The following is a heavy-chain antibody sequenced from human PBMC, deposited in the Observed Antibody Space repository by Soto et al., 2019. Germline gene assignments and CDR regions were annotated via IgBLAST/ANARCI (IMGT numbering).Heavy chain of an antibody. CDR1: GGTFSSYA. V-gene: IGHV1-69*12. CDR3: ANHKPGGYYYGMDV. J-gene: IGHJ6*02. D-gene: IGHD2-15*01. CDR2: IIPIFGTA. Sequence: QVQLVQSGAEVKKPGSSVKVSCMASGGTFSSYAISWERQAPGQGLEWMGGIIPIFGTANYAQKFQGRVTITADESTSTAYMELSSLRSEDTAVYYCANHKPGGYYYGMDVWGQGTTVTVSS.